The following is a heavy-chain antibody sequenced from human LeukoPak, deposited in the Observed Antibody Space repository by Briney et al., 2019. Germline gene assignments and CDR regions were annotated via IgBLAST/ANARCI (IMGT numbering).Heavy chain of an antibody. CDR2: ISGDGGST. D-gene: IGHD1-26*01. CDR1: GFTFDDYA. J-gene: IGHJ6*02. V-gene: IGHV3-43*02. CDR3: AKDIRRKEEPPPDYGMDV. Sequence: PGGSLRLSCAASGFTFDDYAMHWVRQAPGKGLEWVSLISGDGGSTYYADSVKGRFTISRDNSKNSLYLQMNSLRTEDTALYYCAKDIRRKEEPPPDYGMDVWGQGTTVTVSS.